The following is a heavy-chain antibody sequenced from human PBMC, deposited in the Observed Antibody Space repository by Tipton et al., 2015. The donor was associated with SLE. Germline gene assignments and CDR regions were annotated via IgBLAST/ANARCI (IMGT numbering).Heavy chain of an antibody. CDR2: IYYSGST. CDR3: ARKMVRDFWSGRYNWFDP. V-gene: IGHV4-59*11. D-gene: IGHD3-3*01. J-gene: IGHJ5*02. CDR1: GGSISSHY. Sequence: TLSLTCTVSGGSISSHYWSWIRQPPGKGLEWIGYIYYSGSTNYNPSLKSRVTISVDTSKNQFSLKLSSVTAADTAVYYCARKMVRDFWSGRYNWFDPWGQGTLVTVSS.